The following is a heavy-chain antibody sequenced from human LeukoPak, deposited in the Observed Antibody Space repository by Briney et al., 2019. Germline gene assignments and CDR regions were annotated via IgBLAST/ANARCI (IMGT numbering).Heavy chain of an antibody. CDR1: GGTFSSYA. D-gene: IGHD1-26*01. CDR3: ARGNSGSYNGYFQH. J-gene: IGHJ1*01. V-gene: IGHV1-69*13. Sequence: SVKVSCKASGGTFSSYAISWVRQAPGQGLEWMGGIIPIFGTANYAQKFQGRVTITADESTSTAYMELSSLRSEDTALYYCARGNSGSYNGYFQHWGQGTLVTVSS. CDR2: IIPIFGTA.